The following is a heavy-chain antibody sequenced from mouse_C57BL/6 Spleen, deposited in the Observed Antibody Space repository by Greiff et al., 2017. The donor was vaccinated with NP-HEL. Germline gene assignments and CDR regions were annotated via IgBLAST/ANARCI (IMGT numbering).Heavy chain of an antibody. CDR3: TRKANYYGSRLAWFAY. J-gene: IGHJ3*01. CDR1: GYTFTSYW. CDR2: INPSSGYT. V-gene: IGHV1-7*01. D-gene: IGHD1-1*01. Sequence: QVQLQQSGAELAKPGASVKLSCKASGYTFTSYWMHWVKQRPGQGLEWIGYINPSSGYTKYNQKFKDKATLTADKSSITAYMQLSSLTYEDSAVYYCTRKANYYGSRLAWFAYWGQGTLVTVSA.